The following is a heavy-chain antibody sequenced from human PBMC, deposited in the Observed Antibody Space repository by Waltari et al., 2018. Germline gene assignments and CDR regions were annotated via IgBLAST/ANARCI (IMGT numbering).Heavy chain of an antibody. Sequence: VHLVPSGAEVKKPVSSVKASCTAAGGPFSSYARCRARQAPGQGLEWMGGIIPIFGTANYAQKFQGRVTITADESTSTAYMELSSLRSEDTAVYYCARGYRTLDYWGQGTLVTVSS. CDR3: ARGYRTLDY. J-gene: IGHJ4*02. CDR1: GGPFSSYA. V-gene: IGHV1-69*12. D-gene: IGHD1-1*01. CDR2: IIPIFGTA.